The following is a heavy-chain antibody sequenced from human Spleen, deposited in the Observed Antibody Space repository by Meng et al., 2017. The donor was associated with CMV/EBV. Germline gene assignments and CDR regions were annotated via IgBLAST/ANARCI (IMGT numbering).Heavy chain of an antibody. CDR1: GFSFSDYW. J-gene: IGHJ6*02. D-gene: IGHD3-3*01. Sequence: GESLKISCAASGFSFSDYWMSWVRQSPGKGLEWVANIKRDGSEKYYVDSAKGRFTISRDNAKNSLYLQMNSLRAEDTAVYYCARDFCFLEWLSQPCYYYYGMDVWGQGTTVTVSS. V-gene: IGHV3-7*01. CDR2: IKRDGSEK. CDR3: ARDFCFLEWLSQPCYYYYGMDV.